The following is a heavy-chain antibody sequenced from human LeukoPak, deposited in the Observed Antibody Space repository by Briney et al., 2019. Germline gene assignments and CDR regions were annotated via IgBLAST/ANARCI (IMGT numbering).Heavy chain of an antibody. Sequence: VASVKVSCKDSGGTFSSYAISWVRQAPGQRLEWLGRIIPILGIANYAQKFQGRVTITADKSTSTAYMQLSSLRSEDTAVYYCARDRGTEADRNFDYWGQGTLVTVSS. V-gene: IGHV1-69*04. CDR3: ARDRGTEADRNFDY. CDR2: IIPILGIA. J-gene: IGHJ4*02. CDR1: GGTFSSYA. D-gene: IGHD2-15*01.